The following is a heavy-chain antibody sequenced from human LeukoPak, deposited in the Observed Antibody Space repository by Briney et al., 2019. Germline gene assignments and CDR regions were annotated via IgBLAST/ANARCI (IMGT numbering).Heavy chain of an antibody. CDR1: GGSISSGGYY. V-gene: IGHV4-30-2*01. Sequence: KPSQTLSLTCTVSGGSISSGGYYWSWIRQPPGKGLEWIGYIYHSGSTYYNPSLKSRVTISVDRSKNQFSLKLSSVTVADTAVYYCARDSDYYDSSGYSNGAFDIWGQGTMVTVSS. J-gene: IGHJ3*02. CDR2: IYHSGST. CDR3: ARDSDYYDSSGYSNGAFDI. D-gene: IGHD3-22*01.